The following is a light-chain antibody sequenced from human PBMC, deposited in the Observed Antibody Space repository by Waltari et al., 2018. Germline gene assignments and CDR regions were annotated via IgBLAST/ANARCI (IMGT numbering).Light chain of an antibody. V-gene: IGKV3-20*01. CDR3: QKYGSLPAT. CDR2: DAS. CDR1: QSVRRF. Sequence: EIVLTQSPGTLSLSPGESATLSCRASQSVRRFLAWYQQKPGQAPRLLIYDASSRATGIPDRFSGSGFGTDFSLTIGRLEPEDFAVYYCQKYGSLPATFGQGTKVEIK. J-gene: IGKJ1*01.